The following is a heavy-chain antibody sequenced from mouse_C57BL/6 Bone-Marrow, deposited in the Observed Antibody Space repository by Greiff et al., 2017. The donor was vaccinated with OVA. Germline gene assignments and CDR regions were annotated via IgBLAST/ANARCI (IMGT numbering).Heavy chain of an antibody. CDR1: GYAFSSSW. J-gene: IGHJ3*01. V-gene: IGHV1-82*01. CDR2: ISPGDGDT. CDR3: ANLYYEYEGGTWLAY. Sequence: QVQLQQSGPELVKPGASVKLSCKASGYAFSSSWMNWVQQRPGTGLEWICRISPGDGDTNNNGTFTGKATLTASKSSSTAYMQLSSLTSEDSAVYFCANLYYEYEGGTWLAYWGQGTLVTVSA. D-gene: IGHD2-4*01.